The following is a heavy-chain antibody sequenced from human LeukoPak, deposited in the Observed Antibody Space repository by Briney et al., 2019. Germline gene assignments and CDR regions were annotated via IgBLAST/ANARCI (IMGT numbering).Heavy chain of an antibody. CDR3: ARDFGYDILTGYYKRDWFDP. D-gene: IGHD3-9*01. CDR1: GYTFTSYA. CDR2: INTNTGNP. V-gene: IGHV7-4-1*02. Sequence: GASVKVSCKASGYTFTSYAMNWVRQAPGQGLEWMGWINTNTGNPTYAQGFTGRFVFSLDTSVSTAYLQISSLKAEDTAVYYCARDFGYDILTGYYKRDWFDPWGQGTLVTVSS. J-gene: IGHJ5*02.